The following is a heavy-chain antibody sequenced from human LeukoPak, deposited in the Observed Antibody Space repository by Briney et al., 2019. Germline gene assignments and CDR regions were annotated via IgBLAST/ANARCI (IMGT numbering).Heavy chain of an antibody. J-gene: IGHJ4*02. CDR2: IYSGGTT. CDR1: GFTVSSNY. CDR3: ARGWDPYYFDY. Sequence: GGSLRLSCAASGFTVSSNYMSWVRQAPGKGLEWVAVIYSGGTTYYADSVKGRFIISRDNSKNTLYLQMNSLRAEDTAVYYCARGWDPYYFDYWGQGTLVTVSS. D-gene: IGHD1-26*01. V-gene: IGHV3-53*05.